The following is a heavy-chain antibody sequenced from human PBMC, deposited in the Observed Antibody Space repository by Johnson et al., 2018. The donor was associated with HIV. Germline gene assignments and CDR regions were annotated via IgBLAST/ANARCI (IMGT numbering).Heavy chain of an antibody. CDR2: ISGSGGST. Sequence: VQLVESGGDLVQPGGSLRLSCAASGFTFRNYALTWVRQAPGKGLDWVSSISGSGGSTHYADSVKGRFTISRDNSKNTLYLQMGSLRAEDMAVYYCAREIRWPSKAAFDIWGQGTMVTVSS. CDR3: AREIRWPSKAAFDI. CDR1: GFTFRNYA. V-gene: IGHV3-23*04. D-gene: IGHD5-24*01. J-gene: IGHJ3*02.